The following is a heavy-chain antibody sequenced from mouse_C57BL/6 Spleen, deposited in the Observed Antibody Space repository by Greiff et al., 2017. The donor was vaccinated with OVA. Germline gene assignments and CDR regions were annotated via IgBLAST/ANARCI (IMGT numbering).Heavy chain of an antibody. D-gene: IGHD2-2*01. Sequence: QVHVKQSGAELARPGASVKMSCKASGYTFTSYTMHWVKQRPGQGLEWIGYINPSSGYTKYNQKFKDKATLTADKSSSTAYMQLSSLTSEDSAVYYCARLTGYDGRDYFDYWGQGTTLTVSS. CDR1: GYTFTSYT. J-gene: IGHJ2*01. CDR2: INPSSGYT. CDR3: ARLTGYDGRDYFDY. V-gene: IGHV1-4*01.